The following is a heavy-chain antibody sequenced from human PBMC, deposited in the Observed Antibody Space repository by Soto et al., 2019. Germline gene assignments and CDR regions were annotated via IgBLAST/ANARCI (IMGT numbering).Heavy chain of an antibody. V-gene: IGHV4-34*01. CDR1: GGSFSGYY. J-gene: IGHJ6*03. CDR2: INHSGST. D-gene: IGHD6-6*01. Sequence: SETLSLTCAVYGGSFSGYYWSWIRQPPGKGLEWIGEINHSGSTNYNPSLKSRVTISVDTSKNQFSLKLSSVTAADTAVYYCARGTGIAARRGYYYMDVWGKGTTVTVSS. CDR3: ARGTGIAARRGYYYMDV.